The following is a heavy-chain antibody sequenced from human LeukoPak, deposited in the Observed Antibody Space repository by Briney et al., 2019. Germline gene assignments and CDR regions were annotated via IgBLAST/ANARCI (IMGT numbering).Heavy chain of an antibody. D-gene: IGHD6-13*01. J-gene: IGHJ4*02. V-gene: IGHV3-7*01. CDR3: ARDIAAAGIFFDY. CDR1: GFTFSSYW. CDR2: MKYDGSEK. Sequence: GGSLRLSCAASGFTFSSYWMSWVRQAPGKGLEWVANMKYDGSEKDYVDSVKGRFTISRDNAKNSLYLQMNSLRAEDTAVYYCARDIAAAGIFFDYWGQGTLVTVSS.